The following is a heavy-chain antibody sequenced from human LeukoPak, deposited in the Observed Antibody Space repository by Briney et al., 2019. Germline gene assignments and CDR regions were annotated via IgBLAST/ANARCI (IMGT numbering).Heavy chain of an antibody. Sequence: GASVKVSCKASGYSLTDCYMHWVRQAPGQGLEWMGWINPNSGDTNYAQKFQGRVTMTRDTSISTAYMELSRLTSDDTAVYYCARDWRGSYFPDFWGQGTLVTVSS. D-gene: IGHD1-26*01. J-gene: IGHJ4*02. CDR2: INPNSGDT. CDR1: GYSLTDCY. V-gene: IGHV1-2*02. CDR3: ARDWRGSYFPDF.